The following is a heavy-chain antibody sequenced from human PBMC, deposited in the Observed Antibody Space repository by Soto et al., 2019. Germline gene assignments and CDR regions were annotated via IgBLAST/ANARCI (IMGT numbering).Heavy chain of an antibody. CDR3: TTTYSRAWDYYYYGMDV. D-gene: IGHD2-21*01. J-gene: IGHJ6*02. CDR1: GFTSSNAW. V-gene: IGHV3-15*01. Sequence: GGSLRLSCAASGFTSSNAWMSWVRQAPGKGLEWVGRIKSKTDGGTTDYAAPVKGRFTISRDDSKNTLYLQMNSLKTEDTAVYYCTTTYSRAWDYYYYGMDVWGQGTTVTVSS. CDR2: IKSKTDGGTT.